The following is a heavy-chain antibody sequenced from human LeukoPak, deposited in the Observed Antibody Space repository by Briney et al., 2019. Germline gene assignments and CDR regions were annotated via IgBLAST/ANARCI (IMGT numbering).Heavy chain of an antibody. CDR2: ISSSSTYI. Sequence: GGSLRLSCAASGFTFSSYTMNWVRQAPGKGLEWVSSISSSSTYIYYADSVKGRFTVSRDNAKSSLYLQMHSLRAEDTAVYYCARYYYYGSRNYFDYWGQGTLVTVSS. CDR1: GFTFSSYT. CDR3: ARYYYYGSRNYFDY. D-gene: IGHD3-10*01. V-gene: IGHV3-21*01. J-gene: IGHJ4*02.